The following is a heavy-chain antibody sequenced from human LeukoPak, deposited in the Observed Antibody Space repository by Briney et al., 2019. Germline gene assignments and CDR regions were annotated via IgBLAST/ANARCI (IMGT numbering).Heavy chain of an antibody. CDR3: AKEYSGYDFDY. CDR2: TSGSGVNS. CDR1: GFTLGSYD. J-gene: IGHJ4*02. D-gene: IGHD5-12*01. Sequence: GGSLRLSCAASGFTLGSYDMSWVRQAPGKGLEWVAATSGSGVNSYYADSVRGRFTTSRDNSQNTLYLQMDSLRAEDTALYYCAKEYSGYDFDYWGQGTLVTVSS. V-gene: IGHV3-23*01.